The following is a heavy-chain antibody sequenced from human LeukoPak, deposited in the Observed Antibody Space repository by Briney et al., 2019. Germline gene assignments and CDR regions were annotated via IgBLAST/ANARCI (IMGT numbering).Heavy chain of an antibody. CDR1: GGSFSGYY. D-gene: IGHD1-26*01. V-gene: IGHV4-34*01. Sequence: SSETLSLTCVVYGGSFSGYYWSWIRQPPGKGLEWIGEINHSGSTNYNPSLKSRVTISVDTSKNQFSLKLSSVTAADTAVYYCARGPRYSGSYYGYWGQGTLVTVSS. J-gene: IGHJ4*02. CDR3: ARGPRYSGSYYGY. CDR2: INHSGST.